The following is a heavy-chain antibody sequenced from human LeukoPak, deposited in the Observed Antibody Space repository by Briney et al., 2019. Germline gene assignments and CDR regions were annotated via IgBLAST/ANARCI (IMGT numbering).Heavy chain of an antibody. J-gene: IGHJ4*02. Sequence: ASVKVSCEASGYTFTSYYMHWVRQAPGQGLEWMGIINPGGGSTSYAQKFQGRVTMTRDTSTGTVYMELSSLRSEDTAVYYCARHEGVDTAMMDWGQGTLVTVSS. V-gene: IGHV1-46*01. CDR3: ARHEGVDTAMMD. CDR1: GYTFTSYY. CDR2: INPGGGST. D-gene: IGHD5-18*01.